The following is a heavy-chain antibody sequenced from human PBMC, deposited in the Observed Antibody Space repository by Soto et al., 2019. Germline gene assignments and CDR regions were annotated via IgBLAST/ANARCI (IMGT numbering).Heavy chain of an antibody. CDR3: ATGRVYFGSEY. Sequence: QVQLQESGPGLVKPLETLSLTCTVPGGSITSYYWSWVRQPPGKGLEWIGYIYYNGNINYNPSLKSRLTISLDQSKNQFSLRLSSVTAADTAVYYCATGRVYFGSEYWGQGTLVTVSS. V-gene: IGHV4-59*01. J-gene: IGHJ4*02. CDR2: IYYNGNI. D-gene: IGHD3-10*01. CDR1: GGSITSYY.